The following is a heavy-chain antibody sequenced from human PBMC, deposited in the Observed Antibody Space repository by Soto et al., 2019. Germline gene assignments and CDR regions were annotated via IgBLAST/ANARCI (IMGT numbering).Heavy chain of an antibody. Sequence: GESLKISCKGSGYSFAGYWITWVRQKPGKGLEWMGRIDPSDSQTYYSPSFRGHVTISATKSITTVFLQWSSLRASDTAMYYCARQIYDSDTGPNFQYYFDSWGQGTLVTVSS. CDR1: GYSFAGYW. CDR2: IDPSDSQT. J-gene: IGHJ4*02. CDR3: ARQIYDSDTGPNFQYYFDS. V-gene: IGHV5-10-1*01. D-gene: IGHD3-22*01.